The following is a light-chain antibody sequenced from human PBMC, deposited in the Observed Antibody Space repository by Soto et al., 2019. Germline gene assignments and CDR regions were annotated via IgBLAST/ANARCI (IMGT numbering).Light chain of an antibody. V-gene: IGKV3-20*01. Sequence: EIVLTQSPGTLSLSPGERATLSCRASQSVSSSYLAWYQQKPGQAPRLLIYGASSRATGIPDRFSGSGSGTDFTLTISRLEPEDFAVYYCQQSYSTPRTFGPGTKVDIK. J-gene: IGKJ3*01. CDR1: QSVSSSY. CDR2: GAS. CDR3: QQSYSTPRT.